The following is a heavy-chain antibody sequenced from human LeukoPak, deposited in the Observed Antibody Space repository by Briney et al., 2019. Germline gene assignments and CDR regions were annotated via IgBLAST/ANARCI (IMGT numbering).Heavy chain of an antibody. V-gene: IGHV3-48*02. CDR2: ISSSRSTI. Sequence: GGSLRLSCAASGFTFSTYSMNWVRQAPGKGLEWVSCISSSRSTIYYADSVKGRFTISRDNAKNSLYLQMNSLSDEDTAVYYCARDGVATPGTDNYFDSWGQGTLVTVSS. J-gene: IGHJ4*02. CDR1: GFTFSTYS. CDR3: ARDGVATPGTDNYFDS. D-gene: IGHD6-13*01.